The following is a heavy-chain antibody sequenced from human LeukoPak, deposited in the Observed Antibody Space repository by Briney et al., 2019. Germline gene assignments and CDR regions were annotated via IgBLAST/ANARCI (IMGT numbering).Heavy chain of an antibody. V-gene: IGHV1-2*02. D-gene: IGHD4-11*01. J-gene: IGHJ4*02. CDR1: GYTLTCYY. CDR3: ARAHMTTVTLGDY. Sequence: ASVKVSCKASGYTLTCYYIHWVRQAPGQGLEWMGWINPNSGVTNYAQKFQGRVTLTRDTPISTAYMEVSRLRSDDTAVYYCARAHMTTVTLGDYWGQGTLVTVSS. CDR2: INPNSGVT.